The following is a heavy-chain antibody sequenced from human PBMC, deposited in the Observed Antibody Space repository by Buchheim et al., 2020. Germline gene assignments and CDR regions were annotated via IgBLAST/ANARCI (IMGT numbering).Heavy chain of an antibody. CDR3: AREVRIQRWTWEVDY. Sequence: EVQLLESGGGLVQPGGSLRLSCAASGFTFSSYAMSWVRQAPGKGLEWVSYISSSGSTIYYADSVKGRFTISRDNAKNSLYLQMNSLRAEDTTVYYCAREVRIQRWTWEVDYWGQGTL. J-gene: IGHJ4*02. CDR1: GFTFSSYA. V-gene: IGHV3-48*03. D-gene: IGHD5-18*01. CDR2: ISSSGSTI.